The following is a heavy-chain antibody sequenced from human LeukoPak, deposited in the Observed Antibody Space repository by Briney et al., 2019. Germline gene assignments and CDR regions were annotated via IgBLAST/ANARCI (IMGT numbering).Heavy chain of an antibody. J-gene: IGHJ3*02. V-gene: IGHV3-53*01. Sequence: GGSLRLSCAASGYTVSSNYMSWVRQAPGKGLEWVSVIYSGGSTYYADSVKGRFTISRDNSKNTLYLQMNSLRAVDTAVYYCARDDSPYSDAFDIWGQGTMVTVSS. D-gene: IGHD6-13*01. CDR1: GYTVSSNY. CDR2: IYSGGST. CDR3: ARDDSPYSDAFDI.